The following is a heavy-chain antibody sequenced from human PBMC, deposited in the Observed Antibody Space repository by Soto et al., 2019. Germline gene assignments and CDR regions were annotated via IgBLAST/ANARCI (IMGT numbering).Heavy chain of an antibody. V-gene: IGHV3-30*03. J-gene: IGHJ4*02. Sequence: QVELVESGGGVVQPGGSLRLSCAASGFTFSNYGLHWVRQAPGKGLEWAAVISFDGSNKYYADSMKGRFTVSRDNSKNALYLQMTGQRTEDTAMYYCAIFHREVDAARSPGANWGQGTLVTVSS. CDR3: AIFHREVDAARSPGAN. CDR2: ISFDGSNK. D-gene: IGHD5-18*01. CDR1: GFTFSNYG.